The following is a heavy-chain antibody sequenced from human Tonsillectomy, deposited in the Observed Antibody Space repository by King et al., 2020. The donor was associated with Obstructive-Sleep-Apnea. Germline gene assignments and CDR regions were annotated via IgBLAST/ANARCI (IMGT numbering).Heavy chain of an antibody. D-gene: IGHD3-22*01. CDR2: IYYSGTA. CDR1: GGSISIGDYY. V-gene: IGHV4-30-4*01. Sequence: VQLQESGPGLLKPSQTLSLTCTVSGGSISIGDYYWSWIRPPPGKGLEWIGYIYYSGTAYYNPSLMSRVSISVVTSKNQFSLQLSSVPAADTAVYYCARGGEGYDSSGYYFGDWGQGTQVTVSS. CDR3: ARGGEGYDSSGYYFGD. J-gene: IGHJ4*02.